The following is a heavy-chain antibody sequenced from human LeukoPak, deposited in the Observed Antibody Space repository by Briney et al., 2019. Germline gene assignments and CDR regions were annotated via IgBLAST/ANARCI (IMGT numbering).Heavy chain of an antibody. CDR2: ISGSGVST. J-gene: IGHJ4*02. D-gene: IGHD5-12*01. Sequence: GGTLRLSSAASRFTFRRDGMSWVRQGRGKGLDWVSAISGSGVSTYYADSLKSRFTISRDNSKNTLYLQMNTLRAEETRVYYSAKDISGYDDYYFDYWGKGTLVTVSS. CDR1: RFTFRRDG. V-gene: IGHV3-23*01. CDR3: AKDISGYDDYYFDY.